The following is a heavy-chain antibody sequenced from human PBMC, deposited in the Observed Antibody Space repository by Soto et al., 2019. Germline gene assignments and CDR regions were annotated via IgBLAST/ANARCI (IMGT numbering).Heavy chain of an antibody. D-gene: IGHD5-12*01. CDR2: MNPNSGNT. CDR1: GSTFTSYD. V-gene: IGHV1-8*01. CDR3: ARGDIVATNDAFDI. J-gene: IGHJ3*02. Sequence: ASLKVSCKSSGSTFTSYDINGGRQANGQGLEWMGWMNPNSGNTGYAQKFQGRVTMTRNTSISTAYMELSSLRSEDTAVYYCARGDIVATNDAFDIWGQGTMVTVSS.